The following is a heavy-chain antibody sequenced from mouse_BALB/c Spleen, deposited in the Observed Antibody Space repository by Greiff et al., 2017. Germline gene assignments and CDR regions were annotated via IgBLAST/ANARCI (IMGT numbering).Heavy chain of an antibody. V-gene: IGHV1-7*01. CDR3: AKDGYFDV. J-gene: IGHJ1*01. Sequence: QVHVKQSGAELAKPGASVKMSCKASGYTFTSYWMHWVNQRPGQGLEWIGYINPSTGYTEYNQKFKDKATLTADKSSSTAYMQLSSLTSEDSAVYYCAKDGYFDVWGAGTTVTVSS. CDR1: GYTFTSYW. CDR2: INPSTGYT.